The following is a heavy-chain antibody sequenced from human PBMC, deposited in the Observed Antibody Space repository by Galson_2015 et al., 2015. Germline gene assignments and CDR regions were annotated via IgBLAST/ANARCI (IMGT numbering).Heavy chain of an antibody. CDR1: GYSFTSYW. J-gene: IGHJ5*02. V-gene: IGHV5-51*01. CDR2: IYPGDSDT. CDR3: ARSEITMVRGVMGWFDP. Sequence: QSGAAVKKPGESLKISCKGSGYSFTSYWIGWVRQMPGKGLEWMGIIYPGDSDTRYSPSFQGQVTISADKSISTAYLQWSSLKASDTAMYYCARSEITMVRGVMGWFDPWGQGTLVTVSS. D-gene: IGHD3-10*01.